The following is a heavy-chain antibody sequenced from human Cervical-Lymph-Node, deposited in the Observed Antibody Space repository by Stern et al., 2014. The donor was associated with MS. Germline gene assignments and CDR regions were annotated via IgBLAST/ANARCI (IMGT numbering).Heavy chain of an antibody. Sequence: VQLVQSGPEVRKPGESLKLSCKASGYMFTNFWIGWVRQLPGKGLEWMGPVYPDDSDTRYSPSSKGQVFISADKSTGAAYLHWSSLKASDSAIYYCAKGAPPDSWGQGTLVTVSS. CDR3: AKGAPPDS. CDR1: GYMFTNFW. CDR2: VYPDDSDT. D-gene: IGHD4/OR15-4a*01. V-gene: IGHV5-51*03. J-gene: IGHJ5*01.